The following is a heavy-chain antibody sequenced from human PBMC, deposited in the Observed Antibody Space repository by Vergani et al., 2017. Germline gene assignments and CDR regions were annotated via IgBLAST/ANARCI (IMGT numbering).Heavy chain of an antibody. CDR2: IQFDGSNK. J-gene: IGHJ4*02. D-gene: IGHD3-16*01. Sequence: QVQLVESGGGVVQRGGSLRLSCATSGFTLSNYEMQWIRQGPGKGLEFVAFIQFDGSNKYYSDSVKGRFTLSRDFSKNTLYLQRNSLRTDDTATYYCAKHFRGWGIDYWGQGTQFIVSS. V-gene: IGHV3-30*02. CDR3: AKHFRGWGIDY. CDR1: GFTLSNYE.